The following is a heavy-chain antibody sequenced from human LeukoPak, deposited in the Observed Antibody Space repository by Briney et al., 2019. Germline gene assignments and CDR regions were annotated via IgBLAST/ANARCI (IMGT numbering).Heavy chain of an antibody. J-gene: IGHJ3*02. CDR1: GYTFTSYG. V-gene: IGHV1-18*01. CDR2: ISAYNGNT. D-gene: IGHD5-12*01. Sequence: ASVKVSCKASGYTFTSYGISWVRQAPGQGLEWMGWISAYNGNTNYAQKLQGRATMTTDASTSTAYMELRSLRSDDTAVYYCARAGWLPHENAFDIWGQGTMVTVSS. CDR3: ARAGWLPHENAFDI.